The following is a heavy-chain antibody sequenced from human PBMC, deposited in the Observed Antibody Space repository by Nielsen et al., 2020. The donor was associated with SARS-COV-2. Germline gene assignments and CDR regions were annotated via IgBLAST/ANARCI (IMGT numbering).Heavy chain of an antibody. Sequence: WVRQAPGQGLEWMGWMNPNSGNTGYAQKFQGRVTMTRNTSISTAYMELSSLRSEDTAVYYCARELAVVVVPAAMDIYYYYGMDVWGQGTTVTVSS. J-gene: IGHJ6*02. V-gene: IGHV1-8*01. CDR3: ARELAVVVVPAAMDIYYYYGMDV. D-gene: IGHD2-2*01. CDR2: MNPNSGNT.